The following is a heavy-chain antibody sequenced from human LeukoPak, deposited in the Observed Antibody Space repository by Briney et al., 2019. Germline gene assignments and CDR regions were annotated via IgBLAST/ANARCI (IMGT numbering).Heavy chain of an antibody. J-gene: IGHJ4*02. Sequence: GGSLRLSCAASGFTFSSYALTWVRQAPGKGLEWVSTISDSGGYTYYADSVKGRFTISRDNSKNTLYLQMNSLRAEDTAVYYCAKSITVAEKIDFWGQGTPVTVSS. CDR3: AKSITVAEKIDF. CDR2: ISDSGGYT. D-gene: IGHD6-19*01. CDR1: GFTFSSYA. V-gene: IGHV3-23*01.